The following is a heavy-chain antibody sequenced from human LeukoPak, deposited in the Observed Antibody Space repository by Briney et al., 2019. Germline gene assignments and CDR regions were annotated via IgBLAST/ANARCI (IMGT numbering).Heavy chain of an antibody. D-gene: IGHD3-22*01. CDR3: ASGYDSSGYNFDY. V-gene: IGHV3-53*01. CDR1: GFTVSSNY. Sequence: GGSLRLSCAASGFTVSSNYMSWVRQAPGKGLEWVSVIYSGGSTYYADSVKGRFTISRDNSKNTLYLQMNSLRAEDTAVYYCASGYDSSGYNFDYWGQGTMVTVS. CDR2: IYSGGST. J-gene: IGHJ4*02.